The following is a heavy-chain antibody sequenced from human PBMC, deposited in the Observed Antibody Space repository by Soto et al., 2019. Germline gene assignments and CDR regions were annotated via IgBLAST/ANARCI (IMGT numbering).Heavy chain of an antibody. J-gene: IGHJ2*01. V-gene: IGHV1-69*13. D-gene: IGHD4-17*01. CDR2: IIPIFGTA. CDR3: ARDGGYGDQPRYFDL. Sequence: SVKVSCKASGGTFSSYAISWVRQAPGQGLEWMGGIIPIFGTANYAQKFQGRVTITADESTSTAYMELSSLRSEDTAVYYCARDGGYGDQPRYFDLWGRGTLVTVSS. CDR1: GGTFSSYA.